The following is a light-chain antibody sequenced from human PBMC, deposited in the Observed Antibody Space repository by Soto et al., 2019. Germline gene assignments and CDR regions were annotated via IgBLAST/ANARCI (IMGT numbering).Light chain of an antibody. CDR2: EVS. J-gene: IGLJ2*01. CDR1: SSYVGGYNY. V-gene: IGLV2-8*01. CDR3: SSYAGSNHYVV. Sequence: QSVLTQPPSASGSPGQSVTISCTGTSSYVGGYNYVSWYQQHPGKAPKLMIYEVSKWPSGVPDRFSGSKSGNTASLTVSGLQAEDEADDYCSSYAGSNHYVVFGGGTKLTVL.